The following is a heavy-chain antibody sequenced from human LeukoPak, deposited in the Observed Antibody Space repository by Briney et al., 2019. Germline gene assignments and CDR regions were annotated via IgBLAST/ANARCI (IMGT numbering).Heavy chain of an antibody. CDR3: ARVAAAGPLDY. CDR1: GFTFSSYW. Sequence: GGSLRLSCAASGFTFSSYWMSWVRQAPGKGLEWVANIKQDGSEKYYVDSVKGRFTISRDNAKNSLYLQMNSLRGEDTAVYYCARVAAAGPLDYWGQGTLVTVSS. J-gene: IGHJ4*02. CDR2: IKQDGSEK. D-gene: IGHD6-25*01. V-gene: IGHV3-7*03.